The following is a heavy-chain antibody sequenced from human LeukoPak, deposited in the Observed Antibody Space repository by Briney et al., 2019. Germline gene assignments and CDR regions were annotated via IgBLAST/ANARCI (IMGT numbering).Heavy chain of an antibody. J-gene: IGHJ3*02. CDR3: AREFYDILTGAFDI. D-gene: IGHD3-9*01. Sequence: PGGSLRPSCAASGFTFSSYWMHWVRQAPGKGLVWVSRINNDGSTTSYADSVKGRFTFSRDNAKNTLYLQMNSLRAEDTAVYYCAREFYDILTGAFDIWGQGTMVTVSS. CDR1: GFTFSSYW. V-gene: IGHV3-74*01. CDR2: INNDGSTT.